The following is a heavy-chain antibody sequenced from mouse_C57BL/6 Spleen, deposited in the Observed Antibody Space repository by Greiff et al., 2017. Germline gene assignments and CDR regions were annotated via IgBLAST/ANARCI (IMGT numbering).Heavy chain of an antibody. CDR2: INPSTGGT. CDR1: GYSFTGYY. D-gene: IGHD4-1*02. J-gene: IGHJ4*01. Sequence: EVQLQESGPELVKPGASVKISCKASGYSFTGYYMNWVKQSPEKSLEWIGEINPSTGGTTYNQKFKAKATLTVDKSSSTAYMQLKSLTSEDSAVYYGARRPTTGKDAMDYWGQGTSVTVSS. CDR3: ARRPTTGKDAMDY. V-gene: IGHV1-42*01.